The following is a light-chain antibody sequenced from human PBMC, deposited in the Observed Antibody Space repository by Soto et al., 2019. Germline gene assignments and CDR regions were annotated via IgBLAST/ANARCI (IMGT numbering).Light chain of an antibody. CDR1: QSITNNY. CDR2: GAS. Sequence: ENGLTQSPGTLSLYPGERATLSCRASQSITNNYLAWYQQKPGQAPRLLIYGASSRATGIPDRFSGSGSGTDFALTISRLEPEDFAVYYCQQYGSSPRTFGQGTKVDIK. CDR3: QQYGSSPRT. J-gene: IGKJ1*01. V-gene: IGKV3-20*01.